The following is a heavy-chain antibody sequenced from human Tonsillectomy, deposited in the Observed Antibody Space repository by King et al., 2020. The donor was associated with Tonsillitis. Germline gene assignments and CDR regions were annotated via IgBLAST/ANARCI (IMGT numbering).Heavy chain of an antibody. D-gene: IGHD6-19*01. V-gene: IGHV3-15*01. CDR2: IKSKTDGGTT. CDR3: TTDTSTGYYYYYYYGMDV. J-gene: IGHJ6*02. Sequence: QLVQSGGGLVKPGGSLRLSCAASGFTFSNAWMTWVRQAPGKGLEWVGRIKSKTDGGTTDYAAPVKGRFTISRDDSKNTLYLQMNSLKTEDTAVYYCTTDTSTGYYYYYYYGMDVGGQGTTVTVSS. CDR1: GFTFSNAW.